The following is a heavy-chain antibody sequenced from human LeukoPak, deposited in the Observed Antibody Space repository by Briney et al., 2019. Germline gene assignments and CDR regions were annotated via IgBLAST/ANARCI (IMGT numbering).Heavy chain of an antibody. D-gene: IGHD2-2*01. V-gene: IGHV1-18*01. CDR2: ISAYNGNT. CDR1: GYTFTSYG. J-gene: IGHJ3*02. CDR3: ARVIVEYQLLHDAFDI. Sequence: GASVKVSCKASGYTFTSYGISWVRQAPGQGLEWMGWISAYNGNTNYAQKLQGRVTMTTDTSTSTAYMELRSLRSDDTAVYYCARVIVEYQLLHDAFDIWGQGTMVTVSS.